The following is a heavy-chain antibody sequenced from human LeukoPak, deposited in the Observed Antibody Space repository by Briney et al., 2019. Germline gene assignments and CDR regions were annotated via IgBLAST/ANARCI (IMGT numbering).Heavy chain of an antibody. CDR3: ARAPIDIVAVDY. CDR2: IYYSGST. Sequence: PSQTLSLTCTVSGGSISSGDYYWSWIRQPPGKGLEWIGYIYYSGSTYYNPSLKSRVTISVDTSKNQFSLKLSSVTAADTAVYYCARAPIDIVAVDYWGQGTLVTVSS. CDR1: GGSISSGDYY. D-gene: IGHD5-12*01. J-gene: IGHJ4*02. V-gene: IGHV4-30-4*01.